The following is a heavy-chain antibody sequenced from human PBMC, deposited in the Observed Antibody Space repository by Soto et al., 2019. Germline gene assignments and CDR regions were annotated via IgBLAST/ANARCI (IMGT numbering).Heavy chain of an antibody. J-gene: IGHJ4*02. CDR1: GYSFTSYW. D-gene: IGHD6-13*01. Sequence: GESLKISCKGSGYSFTSYWIGWVRQMPGKGLEWMGIIYPGDSDTRYSPSFQGQVTISADKSISTAYLQWSSLKASDTAMYYCARRIGPGQTIHSSSWYVFDYWGQGTLVTVSS. CDR2: IYPGDSDT. CDR3: ARRIGPGQTIHSSSWYVFDY. V-gene: IGHV5-51*01.